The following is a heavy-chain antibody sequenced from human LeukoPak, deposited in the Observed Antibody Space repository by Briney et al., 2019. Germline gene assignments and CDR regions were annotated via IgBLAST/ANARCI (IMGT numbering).Heavy chain of an antibody. J-gene: IGHJ4*02. Sequence: RGSLRLSCAASGFSFSDYYMDWVRQAPGKGLELVARIKNKANSYTTHYAESVRGRFTISRDDSKNSLYLQMNSLKTADTAVYYCVDFGSTVGYWGQGTLVTVSS. V-gene: IGHV3-72*01. CDR1: GFSFSDYY. CDR2: IKNKANSYTT. CDR3: VDFGSTVGY. D-gene: IGHD4-23*01.